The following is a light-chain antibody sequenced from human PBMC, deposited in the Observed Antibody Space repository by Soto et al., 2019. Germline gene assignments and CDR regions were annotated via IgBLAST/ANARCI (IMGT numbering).Light chain of an antibody. V-gene: IGKV1-12*02. CDR3: QQANTFT. CDR1: QHSNNW. J-gene: IGKJ4*01. Sequence: VGDRVTIICRASQHSNNWLAWYQQKPGKAPQLLIYATSSLQSGVPSRFSGSGSGTHFTLTISSLQPEDFATYYCQQANTFTFGGGTKVDIK. CDR2: ATS.